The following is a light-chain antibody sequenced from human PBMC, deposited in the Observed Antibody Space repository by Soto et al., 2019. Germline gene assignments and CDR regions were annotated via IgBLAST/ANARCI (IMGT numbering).Light chain of an antibody. CDR2: DVS. J-gene: IGKJ5*01. CDR1: QNISNY. CDR3: QQYGNSPPGT. Sequence: IVLTQSPATLSLSPGKRATLSCRASQNISNYLIWYQQKPGQAPRLLIYDVSNRATGIPARFSGIESGTDFTVPISRLEPEDFAAYFCQQYGNSPPGTFGQGTRLEIK. V-gene: IGKV3-11*01.